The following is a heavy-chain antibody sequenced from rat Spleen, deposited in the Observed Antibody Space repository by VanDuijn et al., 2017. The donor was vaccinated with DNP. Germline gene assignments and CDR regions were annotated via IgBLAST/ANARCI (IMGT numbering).Heavy chain of an antibody. CDR2: ITNTGDST. Sequence: EVQLVESDGGSVQPGRSLKVSCAASGFTFSDYYMAWVRQAPAKGLEWVASITNTGDSTYYSDSVKGRFSISRDNAKSTLYLQMDSLRSEDTATYYCARSDSYGFPYWGQGTLVTVSS. V-gene: IGHV5-25*01. CDR3: ARSDSYGFPY. J-gene: IGHJ3*01. D-gene: IGHD1-2*01. CDR1: GFTFSDYY.